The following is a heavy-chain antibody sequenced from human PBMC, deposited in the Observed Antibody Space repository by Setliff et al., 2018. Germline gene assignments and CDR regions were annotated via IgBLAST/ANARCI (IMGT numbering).Heavy chain of an antibody. CDR2: INAGNGNI. V-gene: IGHV1-3*01. D-gene: IGHD1-26*01. Sequence: GASVKVSCKASGDTSTTYAIHWVRQAPGQGLEWMGWINAGNGNIRYSQNFQGRVTITRDTSASTAYMELSSLTSEDTAVYYCATSYSGSYYGYWGQGTLVTVSS. J-gene: IGHJ4*02. CDR1: GDTSTTYA. CDR3: ATSYSGSYYGY.